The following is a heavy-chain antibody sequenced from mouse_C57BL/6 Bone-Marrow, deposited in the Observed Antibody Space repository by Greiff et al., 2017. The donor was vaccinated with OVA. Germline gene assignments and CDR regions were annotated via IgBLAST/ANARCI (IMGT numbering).Heavy chain of an antibody. V-gene: IGHV1-80*01. CDR3: ARGGFLRKAWFAY. CDR1: GYAFSSYW. Sequence: VQLVESGAELVKPGASVKISCKASGYAFSSYWMNWVKQRPGKGLEWIGQIYPGDGDTNYNGKFKGKATLTADKSSSTAYMQLSSLTSEDSAVYFCARGGFLRKAWFAYWGQGTLVTVSA. J-gene: IGHJ3*01. CDR2: IYPGDGDT. D-gene: IGHD1-1*01.